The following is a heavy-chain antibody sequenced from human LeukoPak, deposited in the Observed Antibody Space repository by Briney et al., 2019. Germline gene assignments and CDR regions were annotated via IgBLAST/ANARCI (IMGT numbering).Heavy chain of an antibody. Sequence: SETLSLTCTVSGGSISSYYWSWIRQPAGKGLEWIGRIYTSGSTNYNPSLKSRVTISVDTSKNQFSLKLSSVTAADTAVYYCARVSGYDWESFYDYWGQGILVTVSS. J-gene: IGHJ4*02. D-gene: IGHD5-12*01. CDR1: GGSISSYY. CDR2: IYTSGST. CDR3: ARVSGYDWESFYDY. V-gene: IGHV4-4*07.